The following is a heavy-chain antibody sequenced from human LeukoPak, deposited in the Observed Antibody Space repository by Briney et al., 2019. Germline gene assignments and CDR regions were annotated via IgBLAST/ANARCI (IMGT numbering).Heavy chain of an antibody. Sequence: GGSLRLSCAASGFTFSIYAMHWIRQAPGKELEWVGVTSYDGSNYYADSVKGRFTISRDNSRDTLYLEMNSVRAEDRAVYYCARGKGLWFGGGNWFDPWGQGTLVTVSS. CDR3: ARGKGLWFGGGNWFDP. J-gene: IGHJ5*02. V-gene: IGHV3-30-3*01. D-gene: IGHD3-10*01. CDR1: GFTFSIYA. CDR2: TSYDGSN.